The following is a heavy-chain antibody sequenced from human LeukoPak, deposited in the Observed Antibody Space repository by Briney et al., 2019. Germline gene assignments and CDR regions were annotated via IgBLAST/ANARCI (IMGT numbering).Heavy chain of an antibody. CDR2: ISYDGSNK. CDR3: ARDLVVRGVIRYYFDY. Sequence: GGSLRLSCAASGFTFSSYAMHWVRQAPGKGLEWVAVISYDGSNKYYADSVKGRFTISRDNSKNTLYLQMNSLRAEDTVVYYCARDLVVRGVIRYYFDYWGQGTLVTVSS. CDR1: GFTFSSYA. J-gene: IGHJ4*02. V-gene: IGHV3-30*04. D-gene: IGHD3-10*01.